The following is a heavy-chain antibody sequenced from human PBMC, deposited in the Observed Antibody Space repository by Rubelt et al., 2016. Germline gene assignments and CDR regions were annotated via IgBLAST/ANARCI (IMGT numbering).Heavy chain of an antibody. J-gene: IGHJ4*02. CDR3: AGEISGSYSLDS. Sequence: QVQLQESGPGLVKPSETLSLTCTVSGGSISRYSWSWIRQPAGTGLEWIGHIYASGNTNYNPSLKSRVTMSLNSSKNKFSLKLRSVTAADTAVYFCAGEISGSYSLDSWGQGTLVTVSS. CDR1: GGSISRYS. CDR2: IYASGNT. V-gene: IGHV4-4*07. D-gene: IGHD1-26*01.